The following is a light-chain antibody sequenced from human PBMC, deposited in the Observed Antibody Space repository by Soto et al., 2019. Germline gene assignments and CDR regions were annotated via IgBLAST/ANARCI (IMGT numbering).Light chain of an antibody. V-gene: IGKV3-15*01. CDR1: QIININ. Sequence: EIMMTQSPATLSASPGERVNLSCRASQIININLAWYQQKPGQAPRLLIYGASTRAAGIPATFSGSGAGTEFILISSNRQYPHAAVYYCQQYNNRPPYTVCQGTKLEIK. J-gene: IGKJ2*01. CDR2: GAS. CDR3: QQYNNRPPYT.